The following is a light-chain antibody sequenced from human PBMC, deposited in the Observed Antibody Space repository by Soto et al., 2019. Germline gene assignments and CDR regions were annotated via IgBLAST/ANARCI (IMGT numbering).Light chain of an antibody. V-gene: IGKV3-20*01. CDR1: RSSSSSQ. CDR2: DAS. CDR3: QQYNSYSWT. Sequence: EVVLSRSPGTLSLSPGERATLSSRASRSSSSSQLTWYQQKPGQAPRLLIYDASSMASGIPSRFSGSGSGTEFTLTISSLEPDDFAVYYCQQYNSYSWTFGEGTKVDIK. J-gene: IGKJ1*01.